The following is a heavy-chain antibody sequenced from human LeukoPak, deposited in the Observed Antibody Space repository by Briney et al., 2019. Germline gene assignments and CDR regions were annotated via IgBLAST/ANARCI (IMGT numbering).Heavy chain of an antibody. CDR3: AKEIRIQVWRGFDY. CDR1: GFTFSIYA. D-gene: IGHD5-18*01. J-gene: IGHJ4*02. V-gene: IGHV3-23*01. Sequence: GGSLRLSCAASGFTFSIYAMSWVRQAPGKGLEWVSGVSGSGGSTYYADSVKGRFTISRDNSKNTLYLQMNGLRDEDTAVYYCAKEIRIQVWRGFDYWGQGTLVTVSA. CDR2: VSGSGGST.